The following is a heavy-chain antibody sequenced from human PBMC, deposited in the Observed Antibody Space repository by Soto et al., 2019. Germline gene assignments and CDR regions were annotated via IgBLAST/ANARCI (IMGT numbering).Heavy chain of an antibody. D-gene: IGHD5-18*01. CDR2: ISSSSSYI. Sequence: EVQLVESGGGLVKPGGSLRLSCAASGFTFSSYSMNWVRQAPGKGLEWVSSISSSSSYIYYADSVKGRFTISRDNAKNSLYLQMNSLRAEDTAVYYCARNGYSYGYGGSYFDYWGQGTLVTVSS. V-gene: IGHV3-21*01. CDR3: ARNGYSYGYGGSYFDY. J-gene: IGHJ4*02. CDR1: GFTFSSYS.